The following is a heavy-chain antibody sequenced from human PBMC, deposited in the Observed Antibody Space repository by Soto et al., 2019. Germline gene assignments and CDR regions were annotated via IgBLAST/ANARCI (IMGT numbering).Heavy chain of an antibody. D-gene: IGHD6-13*01. CDR2: ISAGGDTT. V-gene: IGHV3-23*01. J-gene: IGHJ5*02. CDR1: GFTFSNYA. Sequence: EVQLLESGGGLVQPGGSLRLSCAAFGFTFSNYAMSWVRQASGKGLEWVSGISAGGDTTYYADSVKARFTISRDNSKNTLYLQMTSLRAEDTAVYYCAKDPVAAAGTRWFDPWGQGTLVTVAS. CDR3: AKDPVAAAGTRWFDP.